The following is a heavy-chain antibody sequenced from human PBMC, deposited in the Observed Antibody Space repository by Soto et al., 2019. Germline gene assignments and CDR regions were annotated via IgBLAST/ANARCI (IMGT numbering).Heavy chain of an antibody. CDR3: ARFASAAIYYYYYMDV. CDR1: GFTFSDYY. V-gene: IGHV3-11*01. CDR2: ISSSGSTI. Sequence: QVQLVESGGGLVKPGGSLRLSCAASGFTFSDYYMSWIRQAPGKGLEWVSYISSSGSTIYYADSAKGRFTISRDNAKNSLYLQMNSLRAEDTAVYYCARFASAAIYYYYYMDVWGKGTTVTVSS. J-gene: IGHJ6*03. D-gene: IGHD2-2*01.